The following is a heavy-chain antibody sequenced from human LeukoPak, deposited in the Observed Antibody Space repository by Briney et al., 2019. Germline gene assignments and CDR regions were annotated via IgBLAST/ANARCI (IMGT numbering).Heavy chain of an antibody. CDR1: GFTFISYG. J-gene: IGHJ6*02. CDR2: ISYDGSNK. Sequence: QPGRSLRLSCAASGFTFISYGMHWVRQAPGKGLEWVAVISYDGSNKYYADSVKGRFTISRDNPKNTLYLQMNTLRAEDTAVYYCAKARPAIAARVGYYYGLDVWGQGTTVTVSS. D-gene: IGHD6-6*01. V-gene: IGHV3-30*18. CDR3: AKARPAIAARVGYYYGLDV.